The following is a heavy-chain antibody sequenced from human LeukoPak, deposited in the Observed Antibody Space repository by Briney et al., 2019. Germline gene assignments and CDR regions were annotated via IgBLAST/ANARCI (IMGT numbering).Heavy chain of an antibody. CDR2: INHSGST. J-gene: IGHJ5*02. CDR1: GGSFSGYY. D-gene: IGHD2-2*01. CDR3: ARGYRFDP. Sequence: SETLSLTCAVYGGSFSGYYWSWIRQPPGKGLEWIGEINHSGSTNYNPSLKSRVTISVDTSKNQFSLKLSSVTAADTAVYYCARGYRFDPWGQGTLVTVSS. V-gene: IGHV4-34*01.